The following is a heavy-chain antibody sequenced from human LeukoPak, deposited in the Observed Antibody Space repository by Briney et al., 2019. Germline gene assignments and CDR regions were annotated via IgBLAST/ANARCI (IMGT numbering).Heavy chain of an antibody. CDR1: GYTLTELS. CDR2: FDPEDGET. Sequence: ASVKVSCKVSGYTLTELSMHWVRQAPGKGLEWRGGFDPEDGETIYAQKFQGRVTMTEDTSTDTAYMELSSLRSEDTAVYYCATGSRYYDILTGYTSYYFDYWGQGTLVTVSP. V-gene: IGHV1-24*01. D-gene: IGHD3-9*01. J-gene: IGHJ4*02. CDR3: ATGSRYYDILTGYTSYYFDY.